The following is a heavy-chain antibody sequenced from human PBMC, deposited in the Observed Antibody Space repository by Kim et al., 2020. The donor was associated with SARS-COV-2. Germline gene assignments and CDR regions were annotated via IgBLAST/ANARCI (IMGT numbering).Heavy chain of an antibody. V-gene: IGHV3-74*01. Sequence: TSYADSGKCRFTISRDNAKSTLYLQTNSLRAEDTAVYYCARDYYYGGMDVWGQGTTVTVSS. CDR2: T. CDR3: ARDYYYGGMDV. J-gene: IGHJ6*02.